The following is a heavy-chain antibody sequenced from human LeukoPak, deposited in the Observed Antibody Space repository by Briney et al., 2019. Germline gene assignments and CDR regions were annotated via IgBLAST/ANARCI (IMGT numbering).Heavy chain of an antibody. Sequence: GGSLRLSCAVSGFTFSTYSMNWVRQAPGKGLEWVSYISTSSNTIYYADSVKGRFTVSRDNAKNSLYLQMNSLRAEDTAVYYCAPGYCSSTSCSHYFDYWGQGTLVTVSS. CDR1: GFTFSTYS. D-gene: IGHD2-2*01. J-gene: IGHJ4*02. CDR3: APGYCSSTSCSHYFDY. V-gene: IGHV3-48*01. CDR2: ISTSSNTI.